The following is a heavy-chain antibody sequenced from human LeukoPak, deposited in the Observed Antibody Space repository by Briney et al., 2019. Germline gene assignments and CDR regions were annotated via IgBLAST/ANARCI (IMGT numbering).Heavy chain of an antibody. J-gene: IGHJ4*02. CDR3: ARVVSNYYFDS. CDR2: IYRSGST. V-gene: IGHV4-30-2*01. D-gene: IGHD4-11*01. Sequence: SQTLSLTCAVSGGSISSGSYSWSWIRQPPGKGLEWIGYIYRSGSTYYNPSLKSRVTISVDRSKNQFSLKLSSVTAADTAVYYCARVVSNYYFDSWGQGTLVTVSS. CDR1: GGSISSGSYS.